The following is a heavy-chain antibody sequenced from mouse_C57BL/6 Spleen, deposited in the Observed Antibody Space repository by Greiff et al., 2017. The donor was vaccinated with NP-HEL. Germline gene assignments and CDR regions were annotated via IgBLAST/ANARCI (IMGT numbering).Heavy chain of an antibody. CDR3: ARYYYGSSLGPWYFDV. D-gene: IGHD1-1*01. Sequence: VQLQQSVAELVRPGASVKLSCTASGFNIKNTYMHWVKQRPEQGLEWIGRIDPANGNTKYAPKFQGKATITADTSSNTAYLQLSSLTSEDTAIYYCARYYYGSSLGPWYFDVWGTGTTVTVSS. V-gene: IGHV14-3*01. J-gene: IGHJ1*03. CDR2: IDPANGNT. CDR1: GFNIKNTY.